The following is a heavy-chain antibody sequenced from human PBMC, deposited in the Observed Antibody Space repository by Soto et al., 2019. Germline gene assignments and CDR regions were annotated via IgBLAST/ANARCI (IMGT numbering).Heavy chain of an antibody. CDR3: ARHGEGGILPEVLWFDP. D-gene: IGHD2-15*01. J-gene: IGHJ5*02. CDR2: IYPGDSDT. CDR1: GYSFTSYW. V-gene: IGHV5-51*01. Sequence: GESLNISCKGSGYSFTSYWIGWVRQMPGKGLEWMGIIYPGDSDTRYSPSFQGQVTISADKSISTAYLQWSSLKASDTAMYYCARHGEGGILPEVLWFDPWGQGTLVTVSS.